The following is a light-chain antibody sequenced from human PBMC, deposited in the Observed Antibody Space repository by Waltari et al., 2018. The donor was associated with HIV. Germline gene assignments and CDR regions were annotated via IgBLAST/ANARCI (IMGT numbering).Light chain of an antibody. CDR1: SSNIGAGYD. J-gene: IGLJ2*01. V-gene: IGLV1-40*01. CDR2: GNS. Sequence: QSELTQPPSVSAAPGQRVTISCTGSSSNIGAGYDVPWYQQLPVRPPKVVIYGNSNRPSGVPDRFSGSKSGSSASLVITGLQSEDEADYYCQSYDSNLSGLFGGGTKVTVL. CDR3: QSYDSNLSGL.